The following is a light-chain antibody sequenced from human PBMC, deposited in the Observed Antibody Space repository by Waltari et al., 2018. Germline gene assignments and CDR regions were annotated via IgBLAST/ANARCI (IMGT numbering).Light chain of an antibody. CDR2: SNN. V-gene: IGLV1-44*01. Sequence: QSVLTQSPSASWTPGQRVTISCSGSRSNIGRNPVSWYQQVPGTAPKLPIYSNNQRPSGVPDRFSGSKSGTSASLAISGLQSEDEADYYCAAWDDSLNGFYVFGIGTKVTVL. CDR1: RSNIGRNP. J-gene: IGLJ1*01. CDR3: AAWDDSLNGFYV.